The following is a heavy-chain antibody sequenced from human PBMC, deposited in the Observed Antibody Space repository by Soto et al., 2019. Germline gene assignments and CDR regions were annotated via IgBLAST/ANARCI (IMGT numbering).Heavy chain of an antibody. CDR3: ARGAIAAAGPEVFEF. D-gene: IGHD6-13*01. CDR1: GYTFTSYD. V-gene: IGHV1-8*01. J-gene: IGHJ3*01. Sequence: EASVKVSCKASGYTFTSYDINWVRQATGQGLEWMGWMNPNSGNTGYAQKFQGRVTMTRNTSISTASMELSSLRSEDTAVYYCARGAIAAAGPEVFEFWGKGKMFTV. CDR2: MNPNSGNT.